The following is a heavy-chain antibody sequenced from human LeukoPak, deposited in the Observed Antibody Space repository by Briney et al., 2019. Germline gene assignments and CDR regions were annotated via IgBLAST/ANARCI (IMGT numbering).Heavy chain of an antibody. CDR3: ARDLGVITSD. V-gene: IGHV1-18*01. Sequence: GASVKVSCKASGYTFTSYGISWVRQAPGQGLEWMGWIIAYNGNTNYAQKLQGRVTMTTDTSTSTDHMELRSLRSDDTAVYYCARDLGVITSDWGQGTLVTVSS. CDR1: GYTFTSYG. D-gene: IGHD3-22*01. CDR2: IIAYNGNT. J-gene: IGHJ4*02.